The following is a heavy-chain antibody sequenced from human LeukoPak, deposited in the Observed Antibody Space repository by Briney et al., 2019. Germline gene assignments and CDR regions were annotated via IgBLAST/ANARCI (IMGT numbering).Heavy chain of an antibody. V-gene: IGHV3-48*03. J-gene: IGHJ6*02. CDR2: ISSSGGTI. CDR1: GFTFSSYE. D-gene: IGHD4-11*01. Sequence: QPGGSLRLSCSAPGFTFSSYECDWARQAPGKGLGGISYISSSGGTIYYAHSVKGRFTISRDNAKNSLYLQMNSLRGEDRAVYYCARPADYSNHYDYGGMDLGGEGPTVT. CDR3: ARPADYSNHYDYGGMDL.